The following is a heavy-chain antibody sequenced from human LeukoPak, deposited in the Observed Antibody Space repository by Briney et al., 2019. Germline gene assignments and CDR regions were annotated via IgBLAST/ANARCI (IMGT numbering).Heavy chain of an antibody. V-gene: IGHV3-53*01. Sequence: PGGCLRLSCAVSGFNVSDNYMSWVRQAPGKGLEWVSLIYSGETTLYADSVKGRFTISRDISKNTAYLQMNSLKTEDTAVYYCAKDNSGSYNWYFDLWGRGTLVTVSS. D-gene: IGHD1-26*01. J-gene: IGHJ2*01. CDR2: IYSGETT. CDR3: AKDNSGSYNWYFDL. CDR1: GFNVSDNY.